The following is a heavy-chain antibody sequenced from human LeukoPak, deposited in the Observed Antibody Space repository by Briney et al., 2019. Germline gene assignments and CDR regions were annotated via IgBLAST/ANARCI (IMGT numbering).Heavy chain of an antibody. J-gene: IGHJ4*02. CDR2: INHSGST. D-gene: IGHD6-19*01. CDR1: GGSFSGYY. V-gene: IGHV4-34*01. Sequence: PSETLSFTCGVYGGSFSGYYWSWIRQPPEINHSGSTNYNPSLKSRVTISVDTSKKQFSLKLSSVTAADTAVYYCARVAVAGFFDYWGQGTLVTVSS. CDR3: ARVAVAGFFDY.